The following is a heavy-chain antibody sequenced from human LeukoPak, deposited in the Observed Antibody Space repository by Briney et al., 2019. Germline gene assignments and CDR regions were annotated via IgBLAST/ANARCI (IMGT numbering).Heavy chain of an antibody. CDR2: ISSDGRST. V-gene: IGHV3-74*01. Sequence: PGGSLRLSCAASGFTFSDNWMHWVRQAPGKGLVWVSVISSDGRSTIYADSVKGRFTISRDNAKNTLYLQMDSLGAEDTAVYFCASQLGGNVYWGQGTLVTVSS. CDR3: ASQLGGNVY. J-gene: IGHJ4*02. CDR1: GFTFSDNW. D-gene: IGHD3-16*01.